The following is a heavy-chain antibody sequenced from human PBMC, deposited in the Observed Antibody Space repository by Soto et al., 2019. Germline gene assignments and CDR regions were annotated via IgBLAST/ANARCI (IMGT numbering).Heavy chain of an antibody. V-gene: IGHV4-4*07. J-gene: IGHJ2*01. CDR3: ARDRSIAVAGTDWYFEL. D-gene: IGHD6-19*01. CDR2: VYSIGSI. CDR1: GGSISSNY. Sequence: PSETLSLTCTVSGGSISSNYWIWIRQPAEMGLEWLRRVYSIGSITYNPSRHSRVTMSVDTSKNQFSLKLSSVTAADTAVYYCARDRSIAVAGTDWYFELWGRGTLVTVSS.